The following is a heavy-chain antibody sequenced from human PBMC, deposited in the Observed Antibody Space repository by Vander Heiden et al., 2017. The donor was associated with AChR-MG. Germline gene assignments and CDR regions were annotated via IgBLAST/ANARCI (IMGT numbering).Heavy chain of an antibody. Sequence: QVQLQESGPGLVRPSETLSLTCGVSGYSISDGYYWAWIRQPPGKGLGWIGSIHYSGNTYYSPSLKSRVTISVDTSKNHFSLKLRSVTAADTAVYYCVRAPGYCSSSSCSRGFDIWGQGTMVTVPS. CDR3: VRAPGYCSSSSCSRGFDI. D-gene: IGHD2-2*01. V-gene: IGHV4-38-2*01. CDR1: GYSISDGYY. CDR2: IHYSGNT. J-gene: IGHJ3*02.